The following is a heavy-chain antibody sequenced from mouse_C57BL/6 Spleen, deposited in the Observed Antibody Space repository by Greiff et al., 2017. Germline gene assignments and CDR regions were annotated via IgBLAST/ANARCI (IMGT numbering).Heavy chain of an antibody. J-gene: IGHJ2*01. CDR2: LDPETGGT. Sequence: VQLQQSGAELVRPGASVTLSCKASGSTFPDYEMHWVKQTPVHGLEWIGALDPETGGTAYTQKFQGKAILTADKSASTAYMELRSLTSEDSAVDYCTRKGAYYGSSYDYFDYWGQGTTLTVSS. D-gene: IGHD1-1*01. CDR1: GSTFPDYE. CDR3: TRKGAYYGSSYDYFDY. V-gene: IGHV1-15*01.